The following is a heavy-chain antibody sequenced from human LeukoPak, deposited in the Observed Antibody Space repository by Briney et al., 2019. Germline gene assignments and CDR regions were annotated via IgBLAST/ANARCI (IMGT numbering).Heavy chain of an antibody. J-gene: IGHJ4*02. V-gene: IGHV1-8*01. Sequence: GASVKVSCKASGYTFTSYDINWVRQAPGQGLEWMGWMNPNSGNTGYAQKFQGRVTMTRTTSVSTDDMELSSLRSEDTAVYYCARGGFIAAAGFYGRYVGDWGQGTLVTVSS. CDR3: ARGGFIAAAGFYGRYVGD. CDR1: GYTFTSYD. CDR2: MNPNSGNT. D-gene: IGHD6-13*01.